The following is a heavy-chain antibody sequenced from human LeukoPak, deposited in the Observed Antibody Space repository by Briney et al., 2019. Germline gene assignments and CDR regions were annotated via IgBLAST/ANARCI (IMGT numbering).Heavy chain of an antibody. V-gene: IGHV1-18*01. D-gene: IGHD3-10*01. J-gene: IGHJ4*02. Sequence: GASVKVSCKASGYTFTSYGISWVRQAPGQGLEWMGWISAYNGNTNYAQKLQGRVTMTTDTSTSTAYMELRSLRSDDTAVYYCARDPVTRYYGSGSYSRKKFDYWGQGTLVTVSS. CDR1: GYTFTSYG. CDR2: ISAYNGNT. CDR3: ARDPVTRYYGSGSYSRKKFDY.